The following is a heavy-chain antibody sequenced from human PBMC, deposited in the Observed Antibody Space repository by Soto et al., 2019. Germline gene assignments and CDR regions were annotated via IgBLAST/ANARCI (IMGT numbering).Heavy chain of an antibody. CDR2: INHSGST. Sequence: PSETLSLTCAVYGGSFSGYYWSWIRQPPGKGLEWIGEINHSGSTNYDPSLKSRVTISVDTSKNQFSLKLSSVTAADTAVYYCAGDYYGSGSPRPYGMDVWGQGTTVTV. D-gene: IGHD3-10*01. V-gene: IGHV4-34*01. J-gene: IGHJ6*02. CDR3: AGDYYGSGSPRPYGMDV. CDR1: GGSFSGYY.